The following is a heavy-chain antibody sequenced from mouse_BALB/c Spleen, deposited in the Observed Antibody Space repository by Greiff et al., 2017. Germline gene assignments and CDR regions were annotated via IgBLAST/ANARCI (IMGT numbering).Heavy chain of an antibody. J-gene: IGHJ2*01. CDR3: ASPVVATDYFDY. CDR2: IDPANGNT. D-gene: IGHD1-1*01. V-gene: IGHV14-3*02. CDR1: GFNIKDTY. Sequence: EVQLQQSGAELVKPGASVKLSCTASGFNIKDTYMHWVKQRPEQGLEWIGRIDPANGNTKYDPKFQGKATITADTSSNTAYLQLSSLTSEDTAVYYCASPVVATDYFDYWGQGTTLTVSS.